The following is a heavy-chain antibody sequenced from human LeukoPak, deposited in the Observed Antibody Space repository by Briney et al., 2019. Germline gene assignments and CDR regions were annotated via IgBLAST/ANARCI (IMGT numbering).Heavy chain of an antibody. V-gene: IGHV3-64*01. CDR3: ARGAQLTDY. CDR2: IGPDGGTT. J-gene: IGHJ4*02. CDR1: GFTFHTDG. D-gene: IGHD2-2*01. Sequence: GGSLRLSCAASGFTFHTDGMHWVRQAPGKGLEYVSGIGPDGGTTYYAKSVKGRFTISRDNSKSMVYLQMDSLTADDMAVYYCARGAQLTDYWGQGTLVTVSS.